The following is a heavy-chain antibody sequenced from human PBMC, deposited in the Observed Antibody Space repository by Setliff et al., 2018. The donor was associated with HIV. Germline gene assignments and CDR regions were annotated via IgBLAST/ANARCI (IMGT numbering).Heavy chain of an antibody. D-gene: IGHD1-1*01. J-gene: IGHJ4*02. CDR1: GFSFSNYW. CDR3: ASARIPTGGTSTSFDY. V-gene: IGHV3-7*03. Sequence: GGSLRLSCAASGFSFSNYWMNWVRQVPGKGLEWVANINQDGSEKKYVDSMKGRLTISRDNAKNSLYLQMTSLRAEDTALYFCASARIPTGGTSTSFDYWGQGTLVTVSS. CDR2: INQDGSEK.